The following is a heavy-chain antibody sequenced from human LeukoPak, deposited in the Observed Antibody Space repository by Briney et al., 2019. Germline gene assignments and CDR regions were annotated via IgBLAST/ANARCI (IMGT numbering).Heavy chain of an antibody. CDR1: GYTFSNYG. CDR3: ATSESGRSWDWFAP. Sequence: ASVKVSCKASGYTFSNYGLNWVRQAPGQGLEWMGGLTQFFRRTNYTQKFQGRLTITTDESSSTAYMELSDLRSDDTAVYYCATSESGRSWDWFAPWGQGTLVTVSS. CDR2: LTQFFRRT. J-gene: IGHJ5*02. V-gene: IGHV1-69*05. D-gene: IGHD3-10*01.